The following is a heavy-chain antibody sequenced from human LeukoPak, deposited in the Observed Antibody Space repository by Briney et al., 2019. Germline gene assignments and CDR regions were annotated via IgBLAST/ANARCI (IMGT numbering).Heavy chain of an antibody. CDR3: AREVYSSSAYYYYYMDV. CDR1: VYTFTSYA. V-gene: IGHV7-4-1*02. CDR2: INTNTGNP. J-gene: IGHJ6*03. Sequence: PSVKVSCTASVYTFTSYAMNWVRQAPGQGLEWMGWINTNTGNPTYAQGMTRRFLFSLDSSVSTAYLQISSLKAEDTAVYYRAREVYSSSAYYYYYMDVWGKETTVTVSS. D-gene: IGHD6-6*01.